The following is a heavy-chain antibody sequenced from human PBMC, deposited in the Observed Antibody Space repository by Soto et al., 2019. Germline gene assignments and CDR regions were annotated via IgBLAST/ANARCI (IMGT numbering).Heavy chain of an antibody. V-gene: IGHV3-30*18. Sequence: QVQLVASGGGVVQPGRSLRLSCAASGCTFSSYGMHWVRQAPGKGLEWVAVISYDGSNKYYADSVKGRFTISRDNSKKTLYLHMNSLRAEDTAVNYCAKDLQEDYYYYGMGVWGQGTTVTVSS. CDR3: AKDLQEDYYYYGMGV. CDR2: ISYDGSNK. J-gene: IGHJ6*02. CDR1: GCTFSSYG.